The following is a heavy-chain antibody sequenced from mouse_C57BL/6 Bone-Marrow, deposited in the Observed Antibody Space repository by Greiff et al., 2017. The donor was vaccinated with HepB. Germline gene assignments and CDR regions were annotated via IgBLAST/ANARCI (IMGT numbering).Heavy chain of an antibody. CDR1: GYTFTSYW. J-gene: IGHJ4*01. V-gene: IGHV1-64*01. CDR3: ARERAFTTVVATEAMDY. Sequence: QVQLQQPGAELVKPGASVKLSCKASGYTFTSYWMHWVKQRPGQGLEWIGMIHPNSGSTNYNEKFKSKATLTVDKSSSTAYMQLSSLKSEDSAVYYCARERAFTTVVATEAMDYWGQGTSVTVSS. CDR2: IHPNSGST. D-gene: IGHD1-1*01.